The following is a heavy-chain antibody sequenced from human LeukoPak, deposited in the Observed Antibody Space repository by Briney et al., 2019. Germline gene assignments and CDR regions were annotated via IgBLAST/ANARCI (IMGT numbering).Heavy chain of an antibody. V-gene: IGHV4-59*01. Sequence: SETLSLTCTVSGGSISSYYWSWIRQPPGKGLEWIGYIYYSGSTNYNPSLKSRVTISVDTSKNQFSLKLSSVTAADTAVYYCARETYYYDSSGYTGSWFDPWGQGTLVTVSS. D-gene: IGHD3-22*01. J-gene: IGHJ5*02. CDR2: IYYSGST. CDR1: GGSISSYY. CDR3: ARETYYYDSSGYTGSWFDP.